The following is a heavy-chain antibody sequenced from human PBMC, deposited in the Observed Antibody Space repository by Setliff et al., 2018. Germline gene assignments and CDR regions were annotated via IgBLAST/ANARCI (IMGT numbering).Heavy chain of an antibody. CDR1: GYTFTRYA. Sequence: ASVKVSCKASGYTFTRYAISWVRQAPGQGPEWMGWISAYNGNTNYALKLQDRVIMTIDTSTSTAYMELRSLRSDDTAVYYCARAPRLEWLLPTFDSWGQGTLVTVSS. CDR3: ARAPRLEWLLPTFDS. CDR2: ISAYNGNT. D-gene: IGHD3-3*01. J-gene: IGHJ4*02. V-gene: IGHV1-18*01.